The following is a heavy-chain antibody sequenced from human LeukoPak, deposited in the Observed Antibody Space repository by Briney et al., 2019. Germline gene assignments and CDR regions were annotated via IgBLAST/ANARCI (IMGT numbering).Heavy chain of an antibody. CDR1: GGSISSSSHY. V-gene: IGHV4-39*01. D-gene: IGHD3-10*01. CDR2: INYSGST. J-gene: IGHJ4*02. CDR3: VRYVVYGSGNYYFDY. Sequence: SETLSLTCTVSGGSISSSSHYWSWIRQPSGEGLGWIASINYSGSTYYNPSLKSRVTISVDTSKNQISLKLSSVTAADTAVFYCVRYVVYGSGNYYFDYWGQGTLVTVSS.